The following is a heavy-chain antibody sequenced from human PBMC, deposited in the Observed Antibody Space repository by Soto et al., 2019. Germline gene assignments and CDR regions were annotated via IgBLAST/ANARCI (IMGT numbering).Heavy chain of an antibody. CDR3: ERVGEVAGGSGY. Sequence: QVQLVQSGAEVKKPGSSVKVSCKASGGTFSSYTISWVRQAPGQGLEWMGRIIPILGIANYAQKFQGRVTITADKSTSTAYMELSSLRSEDTAVYYGERVGEVAGGSGYWGQGPLVTVSS. CDR1: GGTFSSYT. J-gene: IGHJ4*02. CDR2: IIPILGIA. D-gene: IGHD6-25*01. V-gene: IGHV1-69*02.